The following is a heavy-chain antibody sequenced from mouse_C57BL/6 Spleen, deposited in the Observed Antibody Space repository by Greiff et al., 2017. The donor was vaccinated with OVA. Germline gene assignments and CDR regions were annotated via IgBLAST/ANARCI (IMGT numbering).Heavy chain of an antibody. CDR2: IYPGDGDT. V-gene: IGHV1-82*01. Sequence: QVQLKESGPELVKPGASVKISCKASGYAFSSSWMNWVKQRPGKGLEWIGRIYPGDGDTNYNGKFKGKATLTADKSSSTAYMQLSSLTSEDSAVYFCARGGYAMDYWGQGTLVTVSS. CDR3: ARGGYAMDY. CDR1: GYAFSSSW. J-gene: IGHJ4*01.